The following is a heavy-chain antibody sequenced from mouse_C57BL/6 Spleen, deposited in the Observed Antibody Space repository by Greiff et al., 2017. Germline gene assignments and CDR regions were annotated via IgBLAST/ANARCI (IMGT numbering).Heavy chain of an antibody. Sequence: QVQLKQPGAELVRPGSSVKLSCKASGYTFTSYWMDWVKQRPGQGLEWIGNIYPSDSETHYNQKFKDKATLTVDKSSSTDYMQLSSLTSEDSAVYCCARGAYDGPAWFAYWGQGTLVTVSA. D-gene: IGHD2-3*01. J-gene: IGHJ3*01. V-gene: IGHV1-61*01. CDR1: GYTFTSYW. CDR3: ARGAYDGPAWFAY. CDR2: IYPSDSET.